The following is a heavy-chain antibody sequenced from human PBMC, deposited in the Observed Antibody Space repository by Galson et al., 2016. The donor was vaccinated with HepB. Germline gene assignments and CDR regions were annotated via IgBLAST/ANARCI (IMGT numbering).Heavy chain of an antibody. CDR2: ISGDTTTT. Sequence: SLRLSCAASGLTFSNYAMTWVRQAPGKGLEWVSSISGDTTTTYYADSVKGRFTITRDNSKNPFYLQMNSLRAEDTASYYCAKGGGSTWYISPHFVDPWGQGTLVTVSS. D-gene: IGHD6-13*01. CDR1: GLTFSNYA. CDR3: AKGGGSTWYISPHFVDP. J-gene: IGHJ5*02. V-gene: IGHV3-23*01.